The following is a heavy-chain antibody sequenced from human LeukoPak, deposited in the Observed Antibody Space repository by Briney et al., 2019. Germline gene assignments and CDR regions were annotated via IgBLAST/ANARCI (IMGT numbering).Heavy chain of an antibody. CDR3: ASELSGSRPLDY. CDR1: GGSISSASYY. J-gene: IGHJ4*02. D-gene: IGHD1-26*01. CDR2: IYTSGST. Sequence: SETLSLTCTVSGGSISSASYYWSWIRQPAGKGLEWIGRIYTSGSTNYNPSLKSRVTISVDTSKDQFSLKLSSVTAADTAVYYCASELSGSRPLDYWGQGTLVTVSS. V-gene: IGHV4-61*02.